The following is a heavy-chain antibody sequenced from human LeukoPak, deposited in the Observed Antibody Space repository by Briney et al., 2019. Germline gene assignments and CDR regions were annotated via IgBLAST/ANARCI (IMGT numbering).Heavy chain of an antibody. CDR2: IYHTGST. Sequence: SETLSLTCEVSGYSISSDKYWGWIRQPPGKGLEWLGTIYHTGSTFYNPSLKSRVSISVYTSKNQYSLRFTSVTAADTAVYYCARSHSGWQGHNNWFDPWGQGTLVTVSS. CDR3: ARSHSGWQGHNNWFDP. V-gene: IGHV4-38-2*01. J-gene: IGHJ5*02. D-gene: IGHD6-19*01. CDR1: GYSISSDKY.